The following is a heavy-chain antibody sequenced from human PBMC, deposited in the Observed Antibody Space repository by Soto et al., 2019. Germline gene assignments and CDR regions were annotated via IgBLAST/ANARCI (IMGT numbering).Heavy chain of an antibody. V-gene: IGHV4-31*03. J-gene: IGHJ4*02. CDR2: ISYVGST. Sequence: SGTLSLTCTLCRDAVTSGGYFWTSIREHPEKGLEWVGYISYVGSTYYNPSLESRITISLDTSENQFSLKLTSVTAADTAVYYCARGTPPLEVYYFEVWGQGTLVTVS. CDR1: RDAVTSGGYF. CDR3: ARGTPPLEVYYFEV.